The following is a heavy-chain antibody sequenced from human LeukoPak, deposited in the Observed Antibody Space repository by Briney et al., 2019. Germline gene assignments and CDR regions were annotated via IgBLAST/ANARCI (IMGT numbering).Heavy chain of an antibody. J-gene: IGHJ4*02. V-gene: IGHV4-61*02. Sequence: SETLSLTCSVSGGSITSGLYYWSWVRQPAGKGLEWVGRVYTSGGTNYNPSLKSRVTMSVDTSKNQFSLKLSSVTAADTAVYYCARDQSSGWYVFDYWGQGTLVTVSS. CDR1: GGSITSGLYY. CDR3: ARDQSSGWYVFDY. CDR2: VYTSGGT. D-gene: IGHD6-19*01.